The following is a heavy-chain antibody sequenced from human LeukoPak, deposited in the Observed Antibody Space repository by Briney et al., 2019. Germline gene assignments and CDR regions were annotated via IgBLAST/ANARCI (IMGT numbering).Heavy chain of an antibody. Sequence: GGTLRLSCGASGFTFSTYAMSWVRQAPGKGLEWVSTISGDAISTFYADSVKGRFTISRDNSKNTLFLQMSSLRAEDTAVYYCAKDIHITMVRGADYWGQGTLVTVSS. V-gene: IGHV3-23*01. CDR2: ISGDAIST. CDR3: AKDIHITMVRGADY. J-gene: IGHJ4*02. D-gene: IGHD3-10*01. CDR1: GFTFSTYA.